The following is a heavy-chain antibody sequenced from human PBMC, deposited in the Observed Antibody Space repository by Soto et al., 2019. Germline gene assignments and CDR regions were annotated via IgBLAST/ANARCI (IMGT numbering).Heavy chain of an antibody. CDR1: GGSISSRGYS. D-gene: IGHD2-15*01. CDR3: RGRTNWGLDF. J-gene: IGHJ4*02. V-gene: IGHV4-30-2*01. CDR2: IYHSGNT. Sequence: LSLTCAVSGGSISSRGYSWSWIRQPPGKGLEWVGYIYHSGNTYYNPSLKSRITISLDKSKNVFSLRMGSVTATDTAVYYCRGRTNWGLDFWGRGALVTVSS.